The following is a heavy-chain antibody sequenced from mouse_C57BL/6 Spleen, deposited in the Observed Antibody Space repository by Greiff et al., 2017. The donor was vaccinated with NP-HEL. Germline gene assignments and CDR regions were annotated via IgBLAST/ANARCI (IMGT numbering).Heavy chain of an antibody. CDR2: IWSGGST. CDR3: ARKDYYGSSSGYFDV. D-gene: IGHD1-1*01. CDR1: GFSLTSYG. J-gene: IGHJ1*03. V-gene: IGHV2-2*01. Sequence: VQLQQSGPGLVQPSQSLSITCTVSGFSLTSYGVHWVRQSPGKGLEWLGVIWSGGSTDYNAAFISRLSISKDNSKSQVFFKMNSLQADDTAIYYCARKDYYGSSSGYFDVWGTGTTVTVSS.